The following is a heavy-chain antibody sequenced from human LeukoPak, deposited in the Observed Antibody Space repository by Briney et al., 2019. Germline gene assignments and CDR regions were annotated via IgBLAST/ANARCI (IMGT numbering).Heavy chain of an antibody. Sequence: QPGGSLRLSCAASGFTFSSYGMHGVRQAPGKGLEGGAVISYDGSNKYYADSVKGRFTISRDNSKNTLYLQMNSLRAEDTAVYYCAKDLYDYVWGSYRRDAFDIWGQGTMVTVSS. V-gene: IGHV3-30*18. CDR2: ISYDGSNK. J-gene: IGHJ3*02. CDR1: GFTFSSYG. CDR3: AKDLYDYVWGSYRRDAFDI. D-gene: IGHD3-16*02.